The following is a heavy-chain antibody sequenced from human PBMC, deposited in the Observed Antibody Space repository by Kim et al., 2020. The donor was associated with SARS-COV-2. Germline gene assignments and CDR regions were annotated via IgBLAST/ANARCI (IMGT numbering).Heavy chain of an antibody. Sequence: KSGSTGYAQKFQGRVTMSRDTSTNTGYMELNNVRVEDTAVYYCARGERLGSWGQGSLVTVSS. V-gene: IGHV1-8*01. D-gene: IGHD1-26*01. CDR3: ARGERLGS. J-gene: IGHJ4*02. CDR2: KSGST.